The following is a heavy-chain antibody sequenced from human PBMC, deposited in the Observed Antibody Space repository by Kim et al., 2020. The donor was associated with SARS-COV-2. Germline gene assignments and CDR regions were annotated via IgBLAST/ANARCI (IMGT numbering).Heavy chain of an antibody. V-gene: IGHV4-30-4*01. CDR2: IYSSGTT. CDR1: GGSISSGDYY. D-gene: IGHD5-18*01. Sequence: SETLSLTCTVSGGSISSGDYYWSWVRQSPGKGLEWIGYIYSSGTTYYNASLKSRVTISVDTSKNQFSLRLRSVTAADTAVYYCARGKQGGLPRPYYYYYGMDIWGQGTTVTVAS. J-gene: IGHJ6*02. CDR3: ARGKQGGLPRPYYYYYGMDI.